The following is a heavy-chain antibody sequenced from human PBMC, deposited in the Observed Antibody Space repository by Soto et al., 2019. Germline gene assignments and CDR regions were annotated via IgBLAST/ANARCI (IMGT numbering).Heavy chain of an antibody. Sequence: GGSLRLSCVASGVTFSSYAMSWVRQAPGKGLEWVSAVSKSGLDTNYADFVQGRFTISRDNSKNTLYLQMNSLRAEDTAVYYCAKGDYYYGMDVWGQGTTVTVSS. J-gene: IGHJ6*02. CDR1: GVTFSSYA. CDR3: AKGDYYYGMDV. V-gene: IGHV3-23*01. CDR2: VSKSGLDT.